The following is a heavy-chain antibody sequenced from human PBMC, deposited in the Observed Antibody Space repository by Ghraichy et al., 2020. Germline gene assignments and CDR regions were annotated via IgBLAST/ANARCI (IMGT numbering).Heavy chain of an antibody. D-gene: IGHD2-21*02. V-gene: IGHV4-31*03. CDR2: IYYSGST. Sequence: SETLSLTCTVSGGSISSGGYYWSWIRQHPGKGLEWIGYIYYSGSTYYNPSLKSRVTISVDTSKNQFSLKLSSVTASDTAVYYCAREHRKEHIVVVTAMRDNWFDPWGQGTLVTVYS. CDR1: GGSISSGGYY. CDR3: AREHRKEHIVVVTAMRDNWFDP. J-gene: IGHJ5*02.